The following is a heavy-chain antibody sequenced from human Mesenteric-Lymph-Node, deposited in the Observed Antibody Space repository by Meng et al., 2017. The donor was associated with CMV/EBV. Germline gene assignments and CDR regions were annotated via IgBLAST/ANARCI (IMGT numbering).Heavy chain of an antibody. V-gene: IGHV1-8*01. D-gene: IGHD2-8*01. CDR3: ARGPYCSNGVCYSSWFDP. Sequence: TFSSYDINWVRQATGQGLEWMGWMNPKSGSTLYSQQFQGRVTMTRNTSISTAYMELSSLRSEDTAVYYCARGPYCSNGVCYSSWFDPWGQGTLVTVSS. CDR2: MNPKSGST. CDR1: TFSSYD. J-gene: IGHJ5*02.